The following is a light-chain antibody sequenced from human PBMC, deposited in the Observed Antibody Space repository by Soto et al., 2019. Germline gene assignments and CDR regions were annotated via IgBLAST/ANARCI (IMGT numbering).Light chain of an antibody. CDR1: QSISTS. J-gene: IGKJ4*01. CDR2: MAS. V-gene: IGKV1-5*03. Sequence: DIQMTQSPSTRSAFVGDRVTITCRASQSISTSLAWYQQKPGKAPKLLIYMASILESGVPSRFSGSGSGTEFTLTISSLQPEDFATYYCQQANSLPLTFGGGTKVDIK. CDR3: QQANSLPLT.